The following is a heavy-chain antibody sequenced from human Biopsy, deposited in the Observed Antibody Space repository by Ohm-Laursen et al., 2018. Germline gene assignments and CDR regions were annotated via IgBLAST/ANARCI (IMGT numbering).Heavy chain of an antibody. CDR2: LASSSGRT. V-gene: IGHV3-23*01. D-gene: IGHD2-15*01. CDR3: AKYQLPATAASILDY. CDR1: GFDFRNYD. Sequence: SLRLSCSASGFDFRNYDLTWIRQAPGKGLEWVASLASSSGRTYYADSVKGRFTISRDDSQNTLYLQMDSLRVADTAVYHCAKYQLPATAASILDYWGQGALVTVSS. J-gene: IGHJ4*02.